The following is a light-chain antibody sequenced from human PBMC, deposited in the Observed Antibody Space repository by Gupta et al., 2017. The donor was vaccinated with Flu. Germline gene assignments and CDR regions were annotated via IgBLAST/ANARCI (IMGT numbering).Light chain of an antibody. CDR2: AKK. CDR3: NSRESTDNNQEV. Sequence: SSELTQDPAVPVALGPPVRITSQGNSLRTSYASWYQQKPGHAPCLVIYAKKMRHSGSPDRVSGSSSGNTAAVTITGAQAEDEADYYCNSRESTDNNQEVFGGGTKLTVL. V-gene: IGLV3-19*01. CDR1: SLRTSY. J-gene: IGLJ2*01.